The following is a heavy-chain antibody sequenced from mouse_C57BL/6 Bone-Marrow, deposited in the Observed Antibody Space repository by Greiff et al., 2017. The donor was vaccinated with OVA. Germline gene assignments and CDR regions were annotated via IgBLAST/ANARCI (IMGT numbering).Heavy chain of an antibody. D-gene: IGHD2-5*01. CDR2: INPGSGGT. Sequence: VQLQQSGAELVRPGTSVKVSCKASGYAFTNYLIEWVKQRPGQGLEWIGVINPGSGGTNYNEKFKGKATLTADKSSSTAYMQLSSLTSEDSAVYFCASYSNYGYVDVWGTGTTVTVSS. CDR1: GYAFTNYL. CDR3: ASYSNYGYVDV. V-gene: IGHV1-54*01. J-gene: IGHJ1*03.